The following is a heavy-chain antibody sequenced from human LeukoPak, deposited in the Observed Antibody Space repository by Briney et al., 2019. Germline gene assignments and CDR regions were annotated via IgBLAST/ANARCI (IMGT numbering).Heavy chain of an antibody. V-gene: IGHV4-39*07. D-gene: IGHD2-2*03. CDR2: IYYSGST. CDR1: GGSISSSSYY. Sequence: SETLSLTCTVSGGSISSSSYYWGWIRQPPGKGLEWIGSIYYSGSTYYNPSLKSRVTISVDTSKNQFSLKLSSVTAADTAVYYCARVGYDYLDYWGQGTLVTVSS. J-gene: IGHJ4*02. CDR3: ARVGYDYLDY.